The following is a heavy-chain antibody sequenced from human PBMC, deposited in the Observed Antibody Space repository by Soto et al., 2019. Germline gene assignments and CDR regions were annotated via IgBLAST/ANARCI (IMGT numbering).Heavy chain of an antibody. CDR1: GGSISSYY. Sequence: PSETLSLTCTVSGGSISSYYWSWIRQPPGKGLEWIGYIYYSGSTNYNPSLKSRVTISVDTSKNQFSLKLSSVTAADTAVYYCARHTGYDILTGYYRGYYYYGMDVWGQGTTVT. V-gene: IGHV4-59*08. D-gene: IGHD3-9*01. CDR3: ARHTGYDILTGYYRGYYYYGMDV. CDR2: IYYSGST. J-gene: IGHJ6*02.